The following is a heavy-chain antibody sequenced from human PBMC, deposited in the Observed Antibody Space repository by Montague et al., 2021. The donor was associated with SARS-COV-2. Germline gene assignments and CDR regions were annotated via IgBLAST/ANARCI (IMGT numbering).Heavy chain of an antibody. V-gene: IGHV4-34*01. D-gene: IGHD2-2*01. J-gene: IGHJ6*04. CDR1: GGSFSDYY. CDR3: ARFLRHVVPAATGHWEKNYYYYGMDV. Sequence: SETLSLTCAVYGGSFSDYYWSWIRQPPGKGLEWIGEINHSGSTXXXPSXXXRVTISVDTSKNQFSLKLSSVTAADTAVYYCARFLRHVVPAATGHWEKNYYYYGMDVGGKGTTVTVSS. CDR2: INHSGST.